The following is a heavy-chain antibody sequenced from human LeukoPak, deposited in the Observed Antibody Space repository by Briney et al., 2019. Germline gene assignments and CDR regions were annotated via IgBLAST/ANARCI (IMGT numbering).Heavy chain of an antibody. CDR1: GFTFSSYS. V-gene: IGHV3-21*01. CDR3: AKGGYYYDSSGVIEH. J-gene: IGHJ4*02. CDR2: ISSSSSYI. Sequence: PGGSLRLSCAASGFTFSSYSMNWVRQAPGKGLEWVSSISSSSSYIYYADSVKGRFTISRDNAKNSLYLQMNSLRAEDTAVYYCAKGGYYYDSSGVIEHWGQGTLVTVSS. D-gene: IGHD3-22*01.